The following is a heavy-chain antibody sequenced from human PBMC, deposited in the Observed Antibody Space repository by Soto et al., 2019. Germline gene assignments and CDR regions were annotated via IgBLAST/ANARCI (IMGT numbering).Heavy chain of an antibody. Sequence: SETLSLTCAVSGGSISSYYWSWIRRPPGKGLEWIGYIYYSGSTNYNPSLKSRGSISIDTSKNQFSLKLSSVTAADTAVYYCARNRRAVVTAIDYWGQGTLVTVSS. CDR2: IYYSGST. CDR3: ARNRRAVVTAIDY. D-gene: IGHD2-21*02. J-gene: IGHJ4*02. V-gene: IGHV4-59*01. CDR1: GGSISSYY.